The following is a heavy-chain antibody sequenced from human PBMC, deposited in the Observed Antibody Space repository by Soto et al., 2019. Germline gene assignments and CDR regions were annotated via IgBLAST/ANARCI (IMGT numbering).Heavy chain of an antibody. Sequence: QVQLQESGPGLVKPSETLSLTCTVSGGSISTYYWSWIRQPPGKGLEWIGYIYYRGNTNYNPSFKSRVPISLDTSKNQFSLRLSSVTAADTAIYYCARHPGYYDVLTGYSTYYFDYWGQGALVTVSS. V-gene: IGHV4-59*08. CDR1: GGSISTYY. D-gene: IGHD3-9*01. CDR3: ARHPGYYDVLTGYSTYYFDY. CDR2: IYYRGNT. J-gene: IGHJ4*02.